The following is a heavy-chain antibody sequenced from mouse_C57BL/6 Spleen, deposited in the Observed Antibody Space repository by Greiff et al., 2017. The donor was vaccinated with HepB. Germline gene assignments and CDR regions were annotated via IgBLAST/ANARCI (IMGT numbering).Heavy chain of an antibody. CDR3: VRQHYYGSSYFDY. CDR1: GFSFNTYA. Sequence: EVQGVESGGGLVQPKGSLKLSCAASGFSFNTYAMNWVRQAPGKGLEWVARIRSKSNNYATYYADSVKDRFTISRDDSESMLYLQMNNLKTEDTAMYYCVRQHYYGSSYFDYWGQGTTLTVSS. D-gene: IGHD1-1*01. V-gene: IGHV10-1*01. CDR2: IRSKSNNYAT. J-gene: IGHJ2*01.